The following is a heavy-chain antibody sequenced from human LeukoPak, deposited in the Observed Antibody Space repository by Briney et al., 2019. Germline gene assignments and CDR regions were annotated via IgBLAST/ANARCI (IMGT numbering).Heavy chain of an antibody. Sequence: AGGSLRPSCAASGFTFSSYGMHWVRQAPGKGLEWVAVISYDGSNKYYADSVKGRFTISRDNSKNTLYLQMNSLRAEDTAVYYCAKDPIPPDYWGQGTLVTVSS. J-gene: IGHJ4*02. CDR2: ISYDGSNK. CDR3: AKDPIPPDY. V-gene: IGHV3-30*18. D-gene: IGHD2-21*01. CDR1: GFTFSSYG.